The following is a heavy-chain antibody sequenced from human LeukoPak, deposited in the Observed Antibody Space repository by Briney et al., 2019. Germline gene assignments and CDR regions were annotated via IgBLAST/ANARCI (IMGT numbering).Heavy chain of an antibody. V-gene: IGHV4-59*08. J-gene: IGHJ4*02. D-gene: IGHD3-10*01. CDR2: IYYSGST. CDR3: ARSGDNYGSGSYYNEYYFDY. CDR1: GGSISSYY. Sequence: PSETLSLTCTVSGGSISSYYWSWIRQPPGKGLEWIGYIYYSGSTNYNPSLKSRVTISVDTSKNQFSLKLSSVTAADTAVYYCARSGDNYGSGSYYNEYYFDYWGQGTLVTVSS.